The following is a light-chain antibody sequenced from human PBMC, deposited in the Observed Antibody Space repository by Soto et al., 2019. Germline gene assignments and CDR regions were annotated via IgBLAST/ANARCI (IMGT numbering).Light chain of an antibody. CDR2: EVS. CDR1: SSDVGSYNL. V-gene: IGLV2-23*02. CDR3: CSYAGSSTYV. Sequence: QSALTQPASVSGSPGQWITISCTGTSSDVGSYNLVSWYQQHPGKAPKLMIYEVSKRPSGVSNRFSGSKSGNTASLTISGLQAEDEADYYCCSYAGSSTYVFGTGTKV. J-gene: IGLJ1*01.